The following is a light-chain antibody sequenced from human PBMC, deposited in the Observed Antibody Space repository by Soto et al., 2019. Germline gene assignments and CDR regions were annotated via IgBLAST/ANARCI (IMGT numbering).Light chain of an antibody. CDR1: SGHSSYA. CDR3: QTWGTAYVL. CDR2: VNSDGSH. V-gene: IGLV4-69*01. Sequence: QPVLTQSPSASASLGASVKLTCTLSSGHSSYAIAWHQQQPEKGPRYLMKVNSDGSHSKGDGIPDRFSGSSSGAERYFTISSLQSEAEADYYCQTWGTAYVLFGGGTKLTVL. J-gene: IGLJ2*01.